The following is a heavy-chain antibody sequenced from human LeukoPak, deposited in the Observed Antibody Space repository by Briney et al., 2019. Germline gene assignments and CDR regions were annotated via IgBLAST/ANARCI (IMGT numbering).Heavy chain of an antibody. CDR3: TTGVLPSAIFDYYYMDV. V-gene: IGHV3-15*01. J-gene: IGHJ6*03. CDR1: GFTFSNAC. Sequence: GGSLRLSCAASGFTFSNACMSWVRQAPEKGLAWVGRVKSKTDGGTTDYAAPVKGRFTVSKDDSRNTLYLQMNSLKTEDTAVYYCTTGVLPSAIFDYYYMDVWGKGTTVTVSS. D-gene: IGHD2-2*01. CDR2: VKSKTDGGTT.